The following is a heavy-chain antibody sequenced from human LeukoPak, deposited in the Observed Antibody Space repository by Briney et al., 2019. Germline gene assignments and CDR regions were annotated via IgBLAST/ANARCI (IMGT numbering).Heavy chain of an antibody. CDR3: ARVLSGDVGGDNWFDP. J-gene: IGHJ5*02. D-gene: IGHD7-27*01. Sequence: PSETLSLTCAVSGGSISSSNWWSWVRQPPGKGLEWIGRVFHSGTTKNPSLKSRVTMSLDTSKNLLSLTMTSVTAADTAVYYCARVLSGDVGGDNWFDPWGQGTLVTVSA. CDR1: GGSISSSNW. CDR2: VFHSGTT. V-gene: IGHV4-4*02.